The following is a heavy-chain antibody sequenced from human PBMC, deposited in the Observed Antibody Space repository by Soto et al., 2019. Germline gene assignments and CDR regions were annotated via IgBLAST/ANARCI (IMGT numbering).Heavy chain of an antibody. D-gene: IGHD3-22*01. Sequence: QVQLQQWGAGLLKPSETLSLTCAVYGGSFSGYYWSWIRQPPGKGLEWIGEINHSGSTNYNPSLKSRVTISVDTSKNQFSLKLSSVTAADTAVYYCARGGRYYYDSSGYYKPVDYWGQGTLVTVSS. CDR2: INHSGST. CDR3: ARGGRYYYDSSGYYKPVDY. CDR1: GGSFSGYY. V-gene: IGHV4-34*01. J-gene: IGHJ4*02.